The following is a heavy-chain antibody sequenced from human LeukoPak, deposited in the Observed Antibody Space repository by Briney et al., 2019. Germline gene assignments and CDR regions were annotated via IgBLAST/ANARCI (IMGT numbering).Heavy chain of an antibody. CDR2: IYFSGST. CDR3: TRDLGNWDIDY. V-gene: IGHV4-39*07. Sequence: SETLSLTCTVSGGSISSGSGYWAWIRQTPGTGLEWIGTIYFSGSTFYNPSLKSRVTISSDTSRNQFSLKLSSVTAADTAIYYCTRDLGNWDIDYWGQGTLVTVSS. CDR1: GGSISSGSGY. D-gene: IGHD7-27*01. J-gene: IGHJ4*02.